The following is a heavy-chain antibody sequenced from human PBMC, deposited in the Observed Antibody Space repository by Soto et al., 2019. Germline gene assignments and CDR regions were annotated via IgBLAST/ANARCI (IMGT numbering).Heavy chain of an antibody. D-gene: IGHD3-22*01. Sequence: ASVKVSCKASGNSFTTYYMHWVRQAPGQGLEWMGIINPSGGRTTYAQKFQGRVTMTRDTSTSTFHMELSSLTSEDTAVYYCAGLYHYDSSGYYDYWGQGTLVSAPQ. CDR2: INPSGGRT. J-gene: IGHJ4*02. CDR3: AGLYHYDSSGYYDY. V-gene: IGHV1-46*01. CDR1: GNSFTTYY.